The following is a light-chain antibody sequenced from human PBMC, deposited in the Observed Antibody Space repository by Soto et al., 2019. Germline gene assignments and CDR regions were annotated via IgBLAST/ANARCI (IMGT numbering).Light chain of an antibody. J-gene: IGLJ3*02. V-gene: IGLV2-14*03. CDR2: GVS. Sequence: QSALTQPASVSGSPGQSITISCTGASSDVGGYNYVSWYRQHPGQAPKLIIFGVSNRPSGVSNRFSGSKSGNTASLTISGLQTEDEADYYCTSYTTTSPGVFGGGTKLTVL. CDR1: SSDVGGYNY. CDR3: TSYTTTSPGV.